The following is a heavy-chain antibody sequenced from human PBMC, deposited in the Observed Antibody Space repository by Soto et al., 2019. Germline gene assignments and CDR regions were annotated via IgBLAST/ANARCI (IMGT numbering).Heavy chain of an antibody. D-gene: IGHD6-13*01. J-gene: IGHJ4*02. CDR1: GFTFSSYG. CDR3: ARDREGHSSRFDY. CDR2: IWYDGSNK. V-gene: IGHV3-33*01. Sequence: GGSLRLSCAASGFTFSSYGMHWVRQAPGKGLEWVAVIWYDGSNKYYADSVKGRFTISRDNSKNTLYLQMNSLRVEDTAVYYCARDREGHSSRFDYWGQGILVTVSS.